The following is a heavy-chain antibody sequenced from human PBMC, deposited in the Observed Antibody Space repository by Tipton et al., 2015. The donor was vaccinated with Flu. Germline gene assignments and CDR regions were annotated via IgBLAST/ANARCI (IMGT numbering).Heavy chain of an antibody. J-gene: IGHJ4*02. D-gene: IGHD1-26*01. V-gene: IGHV4-4*07. CDR3: AREGRNSGGLDY. Sequence: TLSLTCTVSGGSLSSFYWSWIRQPAGKGLEYIGRIYSSGTAYYNPSLKSRVTISVDTSKNQISLKLSSVTAADTAVYFCAREGRNSGGLDYWGQGTLVTVSS. CDR2: IYSSGTA. CDR1: GGSLSSFY.